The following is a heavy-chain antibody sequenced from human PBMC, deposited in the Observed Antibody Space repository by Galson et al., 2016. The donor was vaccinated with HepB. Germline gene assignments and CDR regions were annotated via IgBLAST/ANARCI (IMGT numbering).Heavy chain of an antibody. Sequence: SVKVSCKASGYTFINYFLHWVRQAPGQGPEWMGIINPSSGGSANFAQKFQGRVSMTSDRSTSTVHMELSSLRSEDTAVYYCARDNGYSYGYWYYWGQGTLVTVSS. D-gene: IGHD5-18*01. CDR3: ARDNGYSYGYWYY. J-gene: IGHJ4*02. V-gene: IGHV1-46*01. CDR2: INPSSGGSA. CDR1: GYTFINYF.